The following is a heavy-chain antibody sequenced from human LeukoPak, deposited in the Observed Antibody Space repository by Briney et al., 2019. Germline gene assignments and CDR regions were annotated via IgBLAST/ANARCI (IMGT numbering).Heavy chain of an antibody. V-gene: IGHV3-7*01. CDR1: GFSFMTYW. Sequence: GGSLRLSCAASGFSFMTYWTSWVRQAPGKGLEWVANIKQDGSAKNYVDSVKGRFTISRDNAKNSLYLQLNSLRAEDTAVYYCAGCAGNSCYFDYWGQGTLVIVSS. CDR3: AGCAGNSCYFDY. CDR2: IKQDGSAK. D-gene: IGHD5-12*01. J-gene: IGHJ4*02.